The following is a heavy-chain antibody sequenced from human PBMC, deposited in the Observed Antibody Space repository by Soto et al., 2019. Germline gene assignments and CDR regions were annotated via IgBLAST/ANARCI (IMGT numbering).Heavy chain of an antibody. J-gene: IGHJ6*02. CDR1: GGTFSSYA. CDR2: IIPIFGTA. Sequence: SVKVSCKASGGTFSSYAISWVRQAPGQGLEWMGGIIPIFGTANYAQKFQGRVTITADESTSTAYMELSSLRSEDTAVYYCAGCSSTSCWCPHYYYYRMDVWGHRTTFTVAS. V-gene: IGHV1-69*13. D-gene: IGHD2-2*01. CDR3: AGCSSTSCWCPHYYYYRMDV.